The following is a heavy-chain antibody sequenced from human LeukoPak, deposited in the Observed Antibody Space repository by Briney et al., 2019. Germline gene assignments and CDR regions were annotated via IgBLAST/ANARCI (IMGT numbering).Heavy chain of an antibody. J-gene: IGHJ4*02. CDR3: VRPTDSSGYPDY. CDR1: GYSFTSYW. D-gene: IGHD3-22*01. V-gene: IGHV5-51*01. Sequence: GESLKISCKGSGYSFTSYWIGWVRQMPGKGLEWMGIIYPGDSDTRYSPSFQGQVTISADRSISTAYLQWSSLKASDSAMYYCVRPTDSSGYPDYWGQGALVTVSS. CDR2: IYPGDSDT.